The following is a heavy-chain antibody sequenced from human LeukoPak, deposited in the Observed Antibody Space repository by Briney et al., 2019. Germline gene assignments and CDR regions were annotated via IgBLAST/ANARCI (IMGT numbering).Heavy chain of an antibody. V-gene: IGHV4-30-2*01. CDR2: IYHSGST. D-gene: IGHD2-2*01. CDR1: GGSISSGGYS. J-gene: IGHJ4*02. CDR3: ARTNETLGFCISTGGNVGGYFDY. Sequence: SQTLSLTCAVSGGSISSGGYSWSWIRQPPGKGLEWIGYIYHSGSTYYNPSLKSRVTISVNRSKNQFSLKLSSVTAADTAVYYWARTNETLGFCISTGGNVGGYFDYWGQGPLVTASS.